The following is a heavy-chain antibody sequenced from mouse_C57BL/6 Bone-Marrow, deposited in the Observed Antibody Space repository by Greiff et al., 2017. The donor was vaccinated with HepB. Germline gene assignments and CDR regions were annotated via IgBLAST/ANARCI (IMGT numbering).Heavy chain of an antibody. CDR1: GYTFTSYG. J-gene: IGHJ2*01. D-gene: IGHD2-2*01. Sequence: VQLQESGAELARPGASVKLSCKASGYTFTSYGISWVKQRTGQGLEWIGEIYPRSGNTYYNEKFKGKATLTADKSSSTAYMELRSLTSEDSAVYFCARWGSTMVTTDYWGQGTTLTVSS. V-gene: IGHV1-81*01. CDR3: ARWGSTMVTTDY. CDR2: IYPRSGNT.